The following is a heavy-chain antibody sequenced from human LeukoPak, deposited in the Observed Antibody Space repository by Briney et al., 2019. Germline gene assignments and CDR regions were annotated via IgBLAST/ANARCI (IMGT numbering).Heavy chain of an antibody. CDR3: AREGDGYNYNWFDP. CDR2: INHSGST. Sequence: SETLSLTCAVYGGSFSGYYWSWIRQPPGKGLEWIGEINHSGSTNYNPSLESRVTISVDTSKNQFSLKLSSVTAADTAVYYCAREGDGYNYNWFDPCGQGTLVTVSS. CDR1: GGSFSGYY. V-gene: IGHV4-34*01. D-gene: IGHD5-24*01. J-gene: IGHJ5*02.